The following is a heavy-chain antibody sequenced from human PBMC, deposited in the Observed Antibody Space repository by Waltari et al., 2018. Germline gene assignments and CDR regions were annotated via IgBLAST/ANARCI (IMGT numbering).Heavy chain of an antibody. CDR2: ITFSSSTL. CDR3: AKDVSTVSTFFDY. D-gene: IGHD4-4*01. J-gene: IGHJ4*02. Sequence: EVHLLESGGGLVQPGDSVRLSCAASGFTFRDYGMNWVRQAPGQGVEWIAGITFSSSTLYYAESVKGRFTISRDNSANILYLQMNSVRAEDTAVYYCAKDVSTVSTFFDYWGQGTLVTVSS. CDR1: GFTFRDYG. V-gene: IGHV3-23*01.